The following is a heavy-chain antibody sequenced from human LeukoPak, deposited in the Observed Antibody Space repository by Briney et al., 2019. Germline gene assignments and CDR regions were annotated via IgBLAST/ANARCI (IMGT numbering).Heavy chain of an antibody. CDR1: GFSFSSNS. D-gene: IGHD3-16*02. J-gene: IGHJ6*03. CDR3: ARCPFHDYVWGSYRYYYYYMDV. CDR2: INHSGST. Sequence: PGGSLRLSCAASGFSFSSNSMSWVRQAPGKGLEWIGEINHSGSTNYNPSLKSRVTISVDTSKNQFSLKLSSVTAADTAVYYCARCPFHDYVWGSYRYYYYYMDVWGKGTTVTISS. V-gene: IGHV4-34*01.